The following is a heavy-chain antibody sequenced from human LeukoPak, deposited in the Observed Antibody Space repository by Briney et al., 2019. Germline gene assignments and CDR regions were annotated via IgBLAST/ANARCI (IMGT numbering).Heavy chain of an antibody. CDR2: ISDSGVDT. CDR1: GFTFSIYA. J-gene: IGHJ4*02. Sequence: PGGSLRLSCAASGFTFSIYAMSWVRQAPGKGLEWVSGISDSGVDTFCPDSVMGRFTISRDNSNNTLFLQMNSLTAEDTALYYCAKRGGPSWYGDFDYWGQGTLVTVSS. V-gene: IGHV3-23*01. CDR3: AKRGGPSWYGDFDY. D-gene: IGHD6-13*01.